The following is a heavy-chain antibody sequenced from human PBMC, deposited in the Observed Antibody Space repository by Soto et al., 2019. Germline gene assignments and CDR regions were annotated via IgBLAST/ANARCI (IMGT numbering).Heavy chain of an antibody. D-gene: IGHD6-6*01. CDR3: AKDPFRRTYSSSTHTGDY. Sequence: GGSLRLSCAASGFTFSSYAMSWVRQAPGKGLEWVSAISGSGGSTYYADSVKGRFTISRDNSKNTLYLQMNSLRAEDTAVYYGAKDPFRRTYSSSTHTGDYWGQGTLVTVSS. V-gene: IGHV3-23*01. J-gene: IGHJ4*02. CDR2: ISGSGGST. CDR1: GFTFSSYA.